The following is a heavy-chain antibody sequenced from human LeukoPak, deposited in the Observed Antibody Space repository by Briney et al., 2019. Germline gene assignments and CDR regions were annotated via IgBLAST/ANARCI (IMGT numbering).Heavy chain of an antibody. V-gene: IGHV1-2*02. J-gene: IGHJ5*02. CDR3: ARVAAAGTNYIWFDP. D-gene: IGHD6-13*01. CDR1: GYTFTGYY. CDR2: INPNSGGT. Sequence: ASVKVSCKASGYTFTGYYMHWVRQAPGQGLEWMGWINPNSGGTNYAQKFQGRVTMTRDTSISTAYMELSRLRSDDTAVYYCARVAAAGTNYIWFDPWGQGTLVTVSS.